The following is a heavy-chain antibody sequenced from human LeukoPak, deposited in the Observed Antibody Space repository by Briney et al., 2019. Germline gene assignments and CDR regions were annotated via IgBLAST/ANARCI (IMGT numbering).Heavy chain of an antibody. V-gene: IGHV4-59*08. Sequence: SETLTLTCTVSGASISSYYWSWIRQPPGKGLECIGYFHYSGSTNYNPSLKSRVTISVDTSRKQFSLKVNSVTAAHTAIYYCARLGRPNAFDIWGKGTMVPVSS. CDR1: GASISSYY. D-gene: IGHD3-16*01. J-gene: IGHJ3*02. CDR2: FHYSGST. CDR3: ARLGRPNAFDI.